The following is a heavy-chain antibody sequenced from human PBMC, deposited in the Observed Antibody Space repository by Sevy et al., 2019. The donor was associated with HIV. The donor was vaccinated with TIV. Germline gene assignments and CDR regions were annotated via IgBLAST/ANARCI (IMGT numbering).Heavy chain of an antibody. D-gene: IGHD6-13*01. CDR3: AREGSSWLDY. CDR2: INPNSGGT. V-gene: IGHV1-2*06. CDR1: GYTFTGYY. J-gene: IGHJ4*02. Sequence: ASGNVSCKSSGYTFTGYYMHWVRQAPGQGRGWRGRINPNSGGTNYAQKFQGRVTMTRDTSISSAYMGLSRLRSEDTAVYYCAREGSSWLDYWGQGTLVTVSS.